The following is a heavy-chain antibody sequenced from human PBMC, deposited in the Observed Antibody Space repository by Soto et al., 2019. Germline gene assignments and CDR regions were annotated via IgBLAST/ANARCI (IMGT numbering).Heavy chain of an antibody. Sequence: QVQLVESGGGVVQPGRSLRLSCAASGFTFSSYGMHWVRQAPSKGLEWVAVISYDGSNKYYADSVKGRFTISRDNSKNTLYLQMNSLRAEDTAVYYCAKDGGDYGDYNVWPSGYYYYMDVWGKGTTVTVSS. CDR3: AKDGGDYGDYNVWPSGYYYYMDV. CDR1: GFTFSSYG. CDR2: ISYDGSNK. J-gene: IGHJ6*03. V-gene: IGHV3-30*18. D-gene: IGHD4-17*01.